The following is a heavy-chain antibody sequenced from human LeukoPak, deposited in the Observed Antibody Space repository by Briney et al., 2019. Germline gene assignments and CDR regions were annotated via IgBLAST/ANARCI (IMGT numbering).Heavy chain of an antibody. D-gene: IGHD1-26*01. CDR2: ISYDGSNK. CDR1: GFTFSSYG. CDR3: ARDGIVGATAFDH. Sequence: GGSLRLSCAASGFTFSSYGMHWVRQAPGKGLEWVAVISYDGSNKDHADSVKGRFTISRDNAKNALYLQMNSLRAEDTAVYYCARDGIVGATAFDHWGQGTLVTVSS. J-gene: IGHJ4*02. V-gene: IGHV3-30*03.